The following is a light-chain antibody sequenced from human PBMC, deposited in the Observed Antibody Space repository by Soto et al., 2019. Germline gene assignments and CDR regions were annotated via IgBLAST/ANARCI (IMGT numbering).Light chain of an antibody. V-gene: IGKV1-39*01. CDR1: QSINSY. J-gene: IGKJ3*01. CDR2: GAS. Sequence: DIQMTQSPSSLSASVGDRVTITCRASQSINSYLNWYEQKPGKAPKVLIYGASTLQSGVPSRFSGSGSGTDFTLTISSLQPEDFATHYCQQSYSTPFTFGPGTKVDIK. CDR3: QQSYSTPFT.